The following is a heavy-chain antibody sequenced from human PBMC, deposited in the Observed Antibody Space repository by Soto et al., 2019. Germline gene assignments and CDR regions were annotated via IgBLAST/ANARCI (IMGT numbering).Heavy chain of an antibody. CDR3: ARLWPTVANDY. CDR2: IHNSGSP. Sequence: SETLSLTCSVSGASIYNGGYFWSWIRQSPGKGLEWIGHIHNSGSPYNNPSLKSRVTISADTSKNQFSLKLTSVTAADTAVYYCARLWPTVANDYRGQGTLVTVSS. CDR1: GASIYNGGYF. V-gene: IGHV4-30-4*01. D-gene: IGHD4-17*01. J-gene: IGHJ4*02.